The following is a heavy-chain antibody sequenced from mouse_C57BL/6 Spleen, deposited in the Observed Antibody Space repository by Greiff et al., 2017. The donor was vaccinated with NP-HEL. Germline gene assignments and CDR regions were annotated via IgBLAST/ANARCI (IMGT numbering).Heavy chain of an antibody. CDR1: GYTFTSYW. Sequence: QVQLQQPGAELVKPGASVKMSCKASGYTFTSYWITWVKQRPGQGLEWIGDIYPGSGSTNYNEKFKSKATLTVDTSSSTAYMQLSSLTSEDSAVYYCARRGYDVYDAMDYWGQGTSVTVSS. V-gene: IGHV1-55*01. J-gene: IGHJ4*01. D-gene: IGHD2-2*01. CDR2: IYPGSGST. CDR3: ARRGYDVYDAMDY.